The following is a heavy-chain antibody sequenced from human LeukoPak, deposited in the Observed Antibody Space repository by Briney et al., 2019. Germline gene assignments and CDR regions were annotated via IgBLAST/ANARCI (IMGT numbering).Heavy chain of an antibody. CDR3: ARLELAVAGTDDAFDI. D-gene: IGHD6-19*01. J-gene: IGHJ3*02. CDR2: IYYSGST. CDR1: GGSISSYY. Sequence: PSETLSLTCTVSGGSISSYYWSWIRQPPGKGQEWIVYIYYSGSTNYNPSLKSRVTISVDTSKNQFSLKLSSVTAADTAVYYCARLELAVAGTDDAFDIWGQGTMVTVSS. V-gene: IGHV4-59*08.